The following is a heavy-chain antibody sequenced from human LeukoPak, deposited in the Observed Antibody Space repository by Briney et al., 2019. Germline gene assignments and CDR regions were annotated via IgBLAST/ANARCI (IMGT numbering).Heavy chain of an antibody. CDR3: ARGTSGSYEGYYYYYMDV. D-gene: IGHD1-26*01. Sequence: GASVKVSCKASGYTFTGYYMHWVRQAPGQGLEWMGWINPNSGGTNYAQKFQGRVTMTRDTSISTAYMELSRLRSDDTAVYYCARGTSGSYEGYYYYYMDVWGKGTTVTVSS. J-gene: IGHJ6*03. CDR2: INPNSGGT. CDR1: GYTFTGYY. V-gene: IGHV1-2*02.